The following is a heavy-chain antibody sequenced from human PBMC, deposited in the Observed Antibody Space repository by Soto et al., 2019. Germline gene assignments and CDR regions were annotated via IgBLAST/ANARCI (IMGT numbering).Heavy chain of an antibody. J-gene: IGHJ4*01. CDR1: GDSVSSNSAG. CDR3: PRGEQYSGRIFDY. Sequence: SQTLSLTCAITGDSVSSNSAGWSWVRQSPSRGLEWLGRTYYRSKWYYEYAVSVRGRITINPDTSKNQYSLQLNSVTPEDTAVYFCPRGEQYSGRIFDYWGQGTLVNVSS. CDR2: TYYRSKWYY. D-gene: IGHD1-26*01. V-gene: IGHV6-1*01.